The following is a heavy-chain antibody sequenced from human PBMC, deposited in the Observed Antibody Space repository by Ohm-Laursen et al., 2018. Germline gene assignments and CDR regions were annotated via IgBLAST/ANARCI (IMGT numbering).Heavy chain of an antibody. CDR1: GFTFSSYA. CDR3: AKSRYCSGGSCASDY. D-gene: IGHD2-15*01. Sequence: SLRLSCAASGFTFSSYAMSWVRQAPGKGLEWVSSISTSGSGTYYANSVKGPFTISRDNTKSMLYLQMNNLRAEDTAVYYCAKSRYCSGGSCASDYWGQGTLVTVSS. V-gene: IGHV3-23*01. J-gene: IGHJ4*02. CDR2: ISTSGSGT.